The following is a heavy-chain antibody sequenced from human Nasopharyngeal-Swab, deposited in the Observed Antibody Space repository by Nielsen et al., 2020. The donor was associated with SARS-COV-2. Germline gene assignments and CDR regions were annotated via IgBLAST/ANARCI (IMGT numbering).Heavy chain of an antibody. D-gene: IGHD5-12*01. CDR1: GYTFTGYY. J-gene: IGHJ5*02. Sequence: ASVKVSCKASGYTFTGYYMHWVRQAPGQGLEWMGRINPNSGGTNYAQKFQGRVTMTRDTSISTAYMELSRLRSDDTAVYYCAGAKGDIVATIRVWGFDPWGQGTLVTVSS. CDR2: INPNSGGT. V-gene: IGHV1-2*06. CDR3: AGAKGDIVATIRVWGFDP.